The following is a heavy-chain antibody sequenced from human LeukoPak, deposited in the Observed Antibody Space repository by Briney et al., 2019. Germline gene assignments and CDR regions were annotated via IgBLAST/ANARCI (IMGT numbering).Heavy chain of an antibody. J-gene: IGHJ4*02. Sequence: GGSLRLSCAASGFTFNTYAMTWVRQAPGKGLEWVSTINNNGDNTYYADSVKGRFTISRDNSKNTLYLQMNSLRAEDTALYYCTKGDWADCWGQGALVTVSS. V-gene: IGHV3-23*01. CDR3: TKGDWADC. D-gene: IGHD3-9*01. CDR1: GFTFNTYA. CDR2: INNNGDNT.